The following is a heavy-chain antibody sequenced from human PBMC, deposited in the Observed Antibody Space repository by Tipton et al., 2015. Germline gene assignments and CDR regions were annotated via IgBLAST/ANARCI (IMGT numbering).Heavy chain of an antibody. V-gene: IGHV3-30*05. CDR1: GLTFSSYG. CDR2: ISYDGSNK. D-gene: IGHD3-16*01. CDR3: ARNGGLYDYLWGRNY. Sequence: RSLRLSCAASGLTFSSYGMHWVRQAPGKGLEWVAGISYDGSNKYYADSVKGRFTISRDNSKNTLYLQMHSLRAEGTAVYYCARNGGLYDYLWGRNYWGQGTLVTVSS. J-gene: IGHJ4*02.